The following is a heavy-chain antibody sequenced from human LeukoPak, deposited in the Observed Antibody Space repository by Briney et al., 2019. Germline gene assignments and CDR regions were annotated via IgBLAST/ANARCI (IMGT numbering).Heavy chain of an antibody. V-gene: IGHV5-51*01. D-gene: IGHD3-22*01. J-gene: IGHJ3*02. CDR2: IYPGDSDT. CDR1: GYSFTSYW. Sequence: GESLKISCKGSGYSFTSYWIGWVRQMPGKGLEWMGIIYPGDSDTRYSPSFQGQVTISADKSISTAYLQWSSLKASDTAMYYCARPGKDADYYDSSGYDAFDIWGQGTMVTVSS. CDR3: ARPGKDADYYDSSGYDAFDI.